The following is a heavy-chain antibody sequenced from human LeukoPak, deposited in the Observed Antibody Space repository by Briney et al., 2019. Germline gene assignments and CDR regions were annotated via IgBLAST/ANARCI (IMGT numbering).Heavy chain of an antibody. CDR2: IYYSGST. CDR3: ARDQGYSYGSYDAFDI. D-gene: IGHD5-18*01. Sequence: SETLSLTCTVSGGSISSYYWSWIRQPPGKGLEWIGYIYYSGSTNYNPSLKSRVTISVDTSKNQFSPKLSSVTAADTAVYYCARDQGYSYGSYDAFDIWGQGTMVTVSS. V-gene: IGHV4-59*01. J-gene: IGHJ3*02. CDR1: GGSISSYY.